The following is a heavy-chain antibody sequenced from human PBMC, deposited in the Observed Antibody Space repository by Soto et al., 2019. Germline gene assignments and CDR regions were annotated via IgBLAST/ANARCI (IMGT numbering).Heavy chain of an antibody. V-gene: IGHV1-69*12. CDR1: GGTFSSYA. J-gene: IGHJ4*02. CDR3: ARESRYCSGGSCYFLPGIDY. Sequence: QVQLGQSGAEVKKPGSSVKVSCKASGGTFSSYAISWVRQAPGQGLEWMGGIIPIFGTANYAPKFQGRVTITADESTGTAYMELSSLRSEDPSVYYCARESRYCSGGSCYFLPGIDYWVQGTLVTVSS. D-gene: IGHD2-15*01. CDR2: IIPIFGTA.